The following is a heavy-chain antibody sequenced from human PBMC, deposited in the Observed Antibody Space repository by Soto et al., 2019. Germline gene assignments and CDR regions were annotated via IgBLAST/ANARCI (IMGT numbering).Heavy chain of an antibody. V-gene: IGHV3-30-3*01. Sequence: PGGSLRLSCAASGFTFDTSAMHWVRQAPGKGLEWVAVISYDGSSQFYAGSVKGRFTVSRDNSKNTLYLQVNNLRNDDTAVYYCTRGLLTDYFDYWGQGTLVTVSS. CDR1: GFTFDTSA. CDR3: TRGLLTDYFDY. CDR2: ISYDGSSQ. J-gene: IGHJ4*02.